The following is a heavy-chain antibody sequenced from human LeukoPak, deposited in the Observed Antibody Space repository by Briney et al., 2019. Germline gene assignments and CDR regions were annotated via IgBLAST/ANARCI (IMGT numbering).Heavy chain of an antibody. CDR1: GYTFTGYY. J-gene: IGHJ3*02. D-gene: IGHD6-13*01. V-gene: IGHV1-2*02. Sequence: GASVKVSCKASGYTFTGYYMHWVRQAPGQGLEWMGWINPNSGGTNYAQKFQGRVTMTRDTSTSTVYMELSSLRSEDTAVYYCARAVTKGIAAADDAFDIWGQGTMVTVSS. CDR3: ARAVTKGIAAADDAFDI. CDR2: INPNSGGT.